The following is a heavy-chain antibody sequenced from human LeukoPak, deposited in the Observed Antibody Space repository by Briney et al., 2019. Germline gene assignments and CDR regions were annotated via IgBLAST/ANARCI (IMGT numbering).Heavy chain of an antibody. J-gene: IGHJ4*02. CDR1: GYTFTSYD. D-gene: IGHD2-2*03. Sequence: ALVKVSCKASGYTFTSYDIDWVRQATGQGPEWMGWMNPNSGNTGYAQKFQARITMTRNTSISTAYMELSSLRSEDTAVYYCARVDMDYWGQGTLVTVSS. CDR3: ARVDMDY. CDR2: MNPNSGNT. V-gene: IGHV1-8*01.